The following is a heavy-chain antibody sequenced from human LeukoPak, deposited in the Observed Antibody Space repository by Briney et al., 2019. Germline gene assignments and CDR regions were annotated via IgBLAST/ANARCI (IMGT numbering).Heavy chain of an antibody. Sequence: PSETLSLTCTVSGGSISSYYWSWIRQPPGKGLEWIGYIYYSGSTNYNPSLKSRVTISVDTSKSQFSLKLSSVTAADTAVYYCARHALMVRAGIYDYWGQGTLVTVSS. CDR1: GGSISSYY. V-gene: IGHV4-59*08. D-gene: IGHD3-10*01. J-gene: IGHJ4*02. CDR3: ARHALMVRAGIYDY. CDR2: IYYSGST.